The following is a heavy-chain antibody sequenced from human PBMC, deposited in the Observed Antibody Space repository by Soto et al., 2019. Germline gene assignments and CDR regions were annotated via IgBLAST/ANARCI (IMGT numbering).Heavy chain of an antibody. Sequence: GASVKVSCKASGYTFTRNAIHWVRQAPGQRLEWIGKIDAGNGNTKYSEKFQGRVTITRDTSASAAYMELSTLRSEDTSIYYCARSETDYSRFDDWGKGTLVTVSS. CDR1: GYTFTRNA. D-gene: IGHD3-9*01. CDR3: ARSETDYSRFDD. J-gene: IGHJ4*02. V-gene: IGHV1-3*01. CDR2: IDAGNGNT.